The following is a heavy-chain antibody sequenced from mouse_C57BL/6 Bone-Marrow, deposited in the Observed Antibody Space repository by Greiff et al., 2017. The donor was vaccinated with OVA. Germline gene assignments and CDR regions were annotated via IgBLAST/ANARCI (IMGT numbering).Heavy chain of an antibody. D-gene: IGHD1-1*01. J-gene: IGHJ4*01. CDR3: AKNGGYYGAMDY. V-gene: IGHV2-5*01. CDR1: GFSLTSYG. Sequence: VQVVESGPGLVQPSQSLSITCTVSGFSLTSYGVHWVRQSPGKGLEWLGVIWRGGSTDYNAAFMSRLSITKDNSKSQVFFKMNSLQADDTAIYYCAKNGGYYGAMDYWGQGTSVTVSS. CDR2: IWRGGST.